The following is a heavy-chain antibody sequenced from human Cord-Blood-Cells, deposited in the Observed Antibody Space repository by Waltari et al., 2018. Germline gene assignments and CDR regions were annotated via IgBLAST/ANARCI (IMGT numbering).Heavy chain of an antibody. V-gene: IGHV3-9*01. Sequence: EVQLVESGGGLVQHGRSLRLSCAASGFTFDDSAMHWVRQAPGKGLEWVSGISWNSGSIGYADSVKGRFTISRDNAKNSLYLQMNSLRAEDTALYYCAKGVAATEGVDYWGQGTLVTVSS. CDR1: GFTFDDSA. J-gene: IGHJ4*02. CDR3: AKGVAATEGVDY. CDR2: ISWNSGSI. D-gene: IGHD2-15*01.